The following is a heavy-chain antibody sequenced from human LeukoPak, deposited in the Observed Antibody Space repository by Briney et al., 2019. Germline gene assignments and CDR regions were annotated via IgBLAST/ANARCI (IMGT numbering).Heavy chain of an antibody. CDR2: IIPIFGTA. V-gene: IGHV1-69*05. Sequence: ASVKVSCKASGGTFSSYAISWVRQAPGQGLEWMGRIIPIFGTANYAQKFQGRVTITTDESTSTAYMELSSLRSGDTAVYYCARDLGLIDAGLVENDYWGQGTLVTVSS. D-gene: IGHD2/OR15-2a*01. CDR3: ARDLGLIDAGLVENDY. J-gene: IGHJ4*02. CDR1: GGTFSSYA.